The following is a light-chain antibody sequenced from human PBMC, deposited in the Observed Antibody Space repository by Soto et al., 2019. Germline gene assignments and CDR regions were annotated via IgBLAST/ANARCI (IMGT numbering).Light chain of an antibody. Sequence: QSALTQPPSASGSPGQSVTIYCTGTSTDHYGSNYVSWYQQHPGKVPKLIIYEVTQRPSGVPDRFSGSKSGNTASLTVSGLQAEDEADYYCSSYAGRNLLLFGAGTKLTVL. CDR1: STDHYGSNY. J-gene: IGLJ1*01. V-gene: IGLV2-8*01. CDR3: SSYAGRNLLL. CDR2: EVT.